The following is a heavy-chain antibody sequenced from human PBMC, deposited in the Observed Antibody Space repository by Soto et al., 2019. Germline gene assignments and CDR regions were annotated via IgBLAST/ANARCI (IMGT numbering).Heavy chain of an antibody. D-gene: IGHD1-1*01. CDR2: ISYDGRNI. Sequence: QVQLVESGGGVVQPGRSLRLSCEASGFTFNSYAMEWVRQAPGQWLEWVAVISYDGRNIFYAYSVKGRFTISTDNSENTMYLQMSSLSPEDTAVSYCPKTRTATGMDAFDYWGQGTRVTVSS. CDR1: GFTFNSYA. V-gene: IGHV3-30*04. J-gene: IGHJ4*02. CDR3: PKTRTATGMDAFDY.